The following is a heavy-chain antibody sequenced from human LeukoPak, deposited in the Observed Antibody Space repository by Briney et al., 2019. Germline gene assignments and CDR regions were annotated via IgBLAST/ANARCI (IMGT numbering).Heavy chain of an antibody. Sequence: KPSETLSLTCTVSGGSVSSGSYYWSWIRQPPGQGLEWIGYIYYSGSTNYNPSLKSRVTISVDTSKNQFSLKLSSVTAADTAVYYCARTHYGSGSHNWFDPWGQGTLVTVSS. V-gene: IGHV4-61*01. D-gene: IGHD3-10*01. CDR1: GGSVSSGSYY. J-gene: IGHJ5*02. CDR2: IYYSGST. CDR3: ARTHYGSGSHNWFDP.